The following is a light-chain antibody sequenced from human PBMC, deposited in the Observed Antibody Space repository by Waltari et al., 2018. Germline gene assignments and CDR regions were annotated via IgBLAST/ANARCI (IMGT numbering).Light chain of an antibody. CDR1: QGINTY. CDR3: QQLYSYST. J-gene: IGKJ4*01. V-gene: IGKV1-9*01. Sequence: DIQLTQSPSLLSASVGDRVTITCRASQGINTYLVWYQQQPGKAPHPQVSATSTLQRGVPSRFSGSGSGTEFTLTISSLQPEDSATYYCQQLYSYSTFGGGTKVEI. CDR2: ATS.